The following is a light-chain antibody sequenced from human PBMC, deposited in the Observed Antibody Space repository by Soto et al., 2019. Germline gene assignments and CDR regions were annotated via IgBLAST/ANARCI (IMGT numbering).Light chain of an antibody. CDR3: RSYTASSTYV. Sequence: QSVLTQPASVSGSPGQSITISCTGTSSDVDGYNYVSWYQHHPGKAPKLMIFDVSNRPSGVSNRFSGSKSGNTASLTISGLQAEDEADYYCRSYTASSTYVFGTGTKVTVL. V-gene: IGLV2-14*03. J-gene: IGLJ1*01. CDR1: SSDVDGYNY. CDR2: DVS.